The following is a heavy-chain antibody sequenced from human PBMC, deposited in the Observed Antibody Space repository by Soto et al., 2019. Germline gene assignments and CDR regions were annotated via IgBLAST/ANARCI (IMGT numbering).Heavy chain of an antibody. V-gene: IGHV1-2*02. CDR3: ARGDYGTGGYPFPYFDY. CDR2: INPDSGAT. Sequence: HEHLVQSGAEVKRPGASLKVSCKASGYSFTGYYIHWVRQAPGQGLAWMGWINPDSGATNYAQNFQGRVTLTSVTSISTASMDLTSLTSDDTAVYYCARGDYGTGGYPFPYFDYWGQGTLVIVSS. D-gene: IGHD2-8*02. CDR1: GYSFTGYY. J-gene: IGHJ4*02.